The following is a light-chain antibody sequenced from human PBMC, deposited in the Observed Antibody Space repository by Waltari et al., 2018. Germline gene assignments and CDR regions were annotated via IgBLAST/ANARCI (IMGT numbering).Light chain of an antibody. J-gene: IGLJ3*02. CDR2: SND. CDR3: ASWDDRLTGVV. CDR1: NSNTGSHV. Sequence: QSVLTQPPSASGTPGQRVTISCAGSNSNTGSHVEIWYQRVPGTAPKLLNYSNDPRPSGVPDRFSGSKSGTSASLAITGLQSEDEADYYCASWDDRLTGVVFGGGTKVTVL. V-gene: IGLV1-44*01.